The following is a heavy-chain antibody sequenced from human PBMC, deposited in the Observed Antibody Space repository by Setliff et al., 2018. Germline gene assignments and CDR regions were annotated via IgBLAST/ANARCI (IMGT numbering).Heavy chain of an antibody. CDR1: GYPFVGYY. D-gene: IGHD3-16*01. J-gene: IGHJ4*02. Sequence: ASVKVSCKTSGYPFVGYYIYWMRQAPGQGPEWMGWIDPKSGRTKYAVKFEGRVTMTRDTSINTIYMEVSSLTSDDTAMYYCAKQGDLAFDYWGQGTQVTVSS. CDR3: AKQGDLAFDY. V-gene: IGHV1-2*02. CDR2: IDPKSGRT.